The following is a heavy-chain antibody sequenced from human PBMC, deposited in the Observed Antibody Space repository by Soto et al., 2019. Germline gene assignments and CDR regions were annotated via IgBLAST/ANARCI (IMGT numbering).Heavy chain of an antibody. CDR1: GFTFSHYT. Sequence: DVQLVESGGGLVQPGGSLRLSCVVSGFTFSHYTMHWFRQAPGRRLEYVSAISSDGGTTYYADSVRGRFTISRDNSKNTLYLQMGSLISEDTGLYHCARPEAVTTGFTIHYFFDFWGRGTLVTVSS. V-gene: IGHV3-64*07. CDR3: ARPEAVTTGFTIHYFFDF. CDR2: ISSDGGTT. J-gene: IGHJ4*02. D-gene: IGHD4-17*01.